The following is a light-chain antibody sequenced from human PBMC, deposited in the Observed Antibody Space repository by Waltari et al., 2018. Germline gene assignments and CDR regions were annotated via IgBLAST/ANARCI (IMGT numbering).Light chain of an antibody. J-gene: IGKJ2*01. CDR2: KAS. Sequence: DRVTITCRASQSSLTWLALYQQKPGKAPKLLIYKASNLQSGVPSRFSGSGSGTEFTLTISSLQPDDFATYYCQQYSSHYTFGQGTKLEIK. V-gene: IGKV1-5*03. CDR1: QSSLTW. CDR3: QQYSSHYT.